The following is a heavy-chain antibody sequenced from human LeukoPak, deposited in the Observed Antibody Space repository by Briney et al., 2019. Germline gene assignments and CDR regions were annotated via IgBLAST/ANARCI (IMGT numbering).Heavy chain of an antibody. CDR3: AKAPPYSSGWYFDY. CDR1: GYTLTELS. V-gene: IGHV1-24*01. D-gene: IGHD6-19*01. CDR2: FDPEDGET. Sequence: ASVKVSCKVSGYTLTELSMHWVRQAPVKGLEWMGGFDPEDGETIYAQKFQGRVTMTEDTSTDTAYMELSSLRSEDTAVYYCAKAPPYSSGWYFDYWGQGTLVTVSS. J-gene: IGHJ4*02.